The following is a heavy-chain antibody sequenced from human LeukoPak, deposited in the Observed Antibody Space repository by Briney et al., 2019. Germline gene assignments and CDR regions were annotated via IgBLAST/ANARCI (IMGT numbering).Heavy chain of an antibody. J-gene: IGHJ5*02. D-gene: IGHD3-10*01. Sequence: SETLSLTRTVSGGSISSYYWSWIRQPPGKGLEWIGYIYYSGSTNYNPSLKSRVTISVDTSKNQFSLKLSSVTAADTAVYYCARVRERRNYGSGSYYNHAHFDPWGQGTLVTVSS. CDR3: ARVRERRNYGSGSYYNHAHFDP. CDR2: IYYSGST. CDR1: GGSISSYY. V-gene: IGHV4-59*01.